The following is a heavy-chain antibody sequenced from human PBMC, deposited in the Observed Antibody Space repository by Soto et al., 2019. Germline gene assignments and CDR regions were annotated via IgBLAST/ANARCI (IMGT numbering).Heavy chain of an antibody. CDR3: ASAPFRYFHWSHTWNY. Sequence: ASVKVSCKASGYTFTSYAMHWVRQAPGQRLEWMGWINAGNGNTKYSQKFQGRVTITRDTSASTAYMELSSLRSEDTAVYYCASAPFRYFHWSHTWNYWGQGTLVTVSS. J-gene: IGHJ4*02. CDR1: GYTFTSYA. CDR2: INAGNGNT. V-gene: IGHV1-3*01. D-gene: IGHD3-9*01.